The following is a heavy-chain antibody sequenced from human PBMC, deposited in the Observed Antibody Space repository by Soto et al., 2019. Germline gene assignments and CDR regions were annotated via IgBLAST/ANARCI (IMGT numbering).Heavy chain of an antibody. CDR3: ARALRNKTYYDILTGYYSEYYYYGMDV. V-gene: IGHV3-48*02. CDR2: ISSSSSTI. Sequence: GGSLRLSCAASGFTFSSYSMNWVRQAPGKGLEWVSYISSSSSTIYYADSVKGRFTISRDNAKNSLYLQMNSLRDEDTAVYYCARALRNKTYYDILTGYYSEYYYYGMDVWGQGTTVTVSS. J-gene: IGHJ6*02. CDR1: GFTFSSYS. D-gene: IGHD3-9*01.